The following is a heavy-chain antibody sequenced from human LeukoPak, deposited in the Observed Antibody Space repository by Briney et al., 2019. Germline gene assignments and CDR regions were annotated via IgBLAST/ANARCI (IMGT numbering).Heavy chain of an antibody. Sequence: WVSYIYYSGSTNYTPSLKSRVTISVDTSKTQFSLKLSSVPAADTAVYYCARADGYYYGMDVWGQGTTVTVSS. CDR2: IYYSGST. CDR3: ARADGYYYGMDV. J-gene: IGHJ6*02. V-gene: IGHV4-59*01. D-gene: IGHD5-24*01.